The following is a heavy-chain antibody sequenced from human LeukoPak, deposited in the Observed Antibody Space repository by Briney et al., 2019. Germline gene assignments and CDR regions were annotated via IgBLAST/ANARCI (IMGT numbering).Heavy chain of an antibody. CDR3: ARLHVLRYFDWLPRSGAAFDI. J-gene: IGHJ3*02. CDR1: GGSISSYY. V-gene: IGHV4-59*08. Sequence: PSETLSLTCTVSGGSISSYYWSWIRQPPGKGLEWIGYIYYSGSTNYNPSLKSRVTISVDTSKNQFSLKLSSVTAADTAVYYCARLHVLRYFDWLPRSGAAFDIWGQGTMVTVSS. D-gene: IGHD3-9*01. CDR2: IYYSGST.